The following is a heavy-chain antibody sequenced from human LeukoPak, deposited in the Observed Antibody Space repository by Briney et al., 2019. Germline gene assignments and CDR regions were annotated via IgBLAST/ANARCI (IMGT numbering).Heavy chain of an antibody. J-gene: IGHJ3*02. Sequence: NPGGSLRLSCAASGFTLSSYSMNWVRQAPGKGLEWVSSISSSSAYIHYAHSVKGRFTISRDNAKNSLYLQMNSLRAEDTAVYYCARDEVGATTDPFDIWGLGTMVTVSS. V-gene: IGHV3-21*01. CDR1: GFTLSSYS. CDR3: ARDEVGATTDPFDI. CDR2: ISSSSAYI. D-gene: IGHD1-26*01.